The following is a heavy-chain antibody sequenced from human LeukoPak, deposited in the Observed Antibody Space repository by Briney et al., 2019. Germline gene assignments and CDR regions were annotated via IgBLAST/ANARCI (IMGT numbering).Heavy chain of an antibody. Sequence: PGGSLRLSCAASGFNLSSHEMNWVRQAPGQGLERIPYISSTATTRYYADSVKGRFTVSKDNARNELFLQMNSLRAEDTAVYYCVREYFSYGDRYFDYWGQGTLVTVSS. CDR3: VREYFSYGDRYFDY. V-gene: IGHV3-48*03. CDR1: GFNLSSHE. J-gene: IGHJ4*02. CDR2: ISSTATTR. D-gene: IGHD4-17*01.